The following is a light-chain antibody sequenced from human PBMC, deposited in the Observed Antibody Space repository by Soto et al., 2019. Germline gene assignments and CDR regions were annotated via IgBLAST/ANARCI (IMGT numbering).Light chain of an antibody. CDR3: QHYCNAPLT. V-gene: IGKV4-1*01. CDR2: WAS. CDR1: QSLLSSRDNKNY. J-gene: IGKJ4*01. Sequence: DIVMTQSPDSLAVSLGERATFNCKSSQSLLSSRDNKNYLARLQQKPGQPPKVLIYWASSREPGVPDRFSGSGSGTDFTLTISSLLAEDVAVYYCQHYCNAPLTFGGGTKVEIK.